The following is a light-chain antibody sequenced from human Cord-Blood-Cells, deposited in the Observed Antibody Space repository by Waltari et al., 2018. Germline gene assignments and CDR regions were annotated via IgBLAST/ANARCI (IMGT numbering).Light chain of an antibody. V-gene: IGLV1-47*01. J-gene: IGLJ2*01. CDR3: AAWDDSLSGPV. CDR1: SSNTGSNY. Sequence: QSVLTQPPSASGTPGQGVTIPCSGSSSNTGSNYVSWYQQLPGTAPKLLIYRNNQRPSGVPDRFSGSKSGTSASLAISGLRSEDEADYYCAAWDDSLSGPVFGGGTKLTVL. CDR2: RNN.